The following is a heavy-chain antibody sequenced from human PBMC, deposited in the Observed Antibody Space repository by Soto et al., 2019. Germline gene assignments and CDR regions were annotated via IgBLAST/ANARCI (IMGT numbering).Heavy chain of an antibody. D-gene: IGHD3-3*01. Sequence: TLSLTCTVSGGSISSGDYYWSWIRQPPGKGLEWIGYIYYSGSTYYNPSLKSRVTISVDTSKNQFSLKLSSVTAADTAVYYCDRGARGDFWSGYRLGRGMAVRGQGTTVTVSS. CDR3: DRGARGDFWSGYRLGRGMAV. CDR1: GGSISSGDYY. J-gene: IGHJ6*02. V-gene: IGHV4-30-4*01. CDR2: IYYSGST.